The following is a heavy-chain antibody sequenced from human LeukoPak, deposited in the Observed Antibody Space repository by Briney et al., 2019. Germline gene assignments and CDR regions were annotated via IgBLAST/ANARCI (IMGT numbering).Heavy chain of an antibody. V-gene: IGHV5-51*01. J-gene: IGHJ4*02. CDR3: ARLALGSSGWFY. CDR2: IYPDDSDT. CDR1: GYNFSDYW. Sequence: GKSLKISCKGSGYNFSDYWIGWVRQMPGKGLEWMGIIYPDDSDTRYGPSFQGQVTISADKSISTAYLQRSSLEVSDTAMYYCARLALGSSGWFYWGQGTLVTVSS. D-gene: IGHD6-19*01.